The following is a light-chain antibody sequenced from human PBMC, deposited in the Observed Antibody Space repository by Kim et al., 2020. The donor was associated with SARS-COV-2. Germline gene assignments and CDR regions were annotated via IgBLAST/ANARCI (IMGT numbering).Light chain of an antibody. CDR3: QQYESSLLT. V-gene: IGKV3-20*01. CDR1: QSVSSSY. CDR2: GVS. J-gene: IGKJ4*01. Sequence: EIVLTQSPGPLSLSPGESATLSCRASQSVSSSYLAWYQQKLGQAPRLLMYGVSSRAPGIPDRFSGSGSGADFTLNINRLEPEDFAVYYCQQYESSLLTFGGGTKVDIK.